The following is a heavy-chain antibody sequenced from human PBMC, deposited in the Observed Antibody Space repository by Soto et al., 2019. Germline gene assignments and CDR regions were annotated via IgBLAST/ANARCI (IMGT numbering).Heavy chain of an antibody. J-gene: IGHJ4*02. V-gene: IGHV3-23*01. CDR2: ISGSGGST. D-gene: IGHD3-3*01. CDR1: GFTFSSYA. CDR3: AKDHKDGDPSPYYFDY. Sequence: GGSLRLSCAASGFTFSSYAMSWVRQAPGKGLEWVSAISGSGGSTYYADSVKGRFTISRDNSKNTLYLQMNSLRAEDTAVYYCAKDHKDGDPSPYYFDYWGQGTLVTVSS.